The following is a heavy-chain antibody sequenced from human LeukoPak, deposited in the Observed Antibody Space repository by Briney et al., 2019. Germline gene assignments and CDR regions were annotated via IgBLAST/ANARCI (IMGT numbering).Heavy chain of an antibody. CDR1: GGSISSYY. V-gene: IGHV4-59*01. D-gene: IGHD4-11*01. CDR2: IYYSGST. CDR3: ARLGATVTAGDWFDP. J-gene: IGHJ5*02. Sequence: SETLSLTCTVSGGSISSYYWSWIRQPPGKGLEWIGYIYYSGSTNYNPSLKSRVTISVDTSKNQFSLKLSSVTAADTAVYYCARLGATVTAGDWFDPWGQGTLVTVSS.